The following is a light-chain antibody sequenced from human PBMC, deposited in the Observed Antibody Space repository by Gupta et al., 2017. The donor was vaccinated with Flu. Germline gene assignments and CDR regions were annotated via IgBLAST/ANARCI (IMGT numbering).Light chain of an antibody. Sequence: DIQMTQSPSSLSASVGDRVTITCQASQDISNYLNWYQQKPGKAPKLLIYDASNLETGVPSRFSGSGAGIDFTFTISSLQPEDIATYYCQQYENLPSITFGQGTRLEIK. J-gene: IGKJ5*01. CDR3: QQYENLPSIT. V-gene: IGKV1-33*01. CDR2: DAS. CDR1: QDISNY.